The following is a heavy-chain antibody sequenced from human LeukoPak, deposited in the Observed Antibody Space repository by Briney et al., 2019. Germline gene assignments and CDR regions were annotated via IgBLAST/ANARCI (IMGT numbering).Heavy chain of an antibody. CDR3: AKDVGATHRGLFDY. CDR2: ISHDGRNK. J-gene: IGHJ4*02. V-gene: IGHV3-30*18. CDR1: GFSFDLSA. Sequence: GGSLRLSCVVSGFSFDLSAMHWVRQAPGKGLEWVALISHDGRNKYNTDSVKGRFTISRDNSKDTLFLQMDSLRPEDTAVYYCAKDVGATHRGLFDYWGQGTLVTVSS. D-gene: IGHD1-26*01.